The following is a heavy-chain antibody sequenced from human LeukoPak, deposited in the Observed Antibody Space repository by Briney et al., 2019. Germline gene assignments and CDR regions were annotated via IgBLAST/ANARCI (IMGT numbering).Heavy chain of an antibody. CDR2: ISGSGGST. CDR3: HIVVVTAIGVPFDI. D-gene: IGHD2-21*02. CDR1: GFTFSSYA. Sequence: GGSLSLSCAASGFTFSSYAMSWVRQAPGKGLEWVSAISGSGGSTYYADSVKGRFTISRDNSKNTLYLQMNDLRAEDTAVYYCHIVVVTAIGVPFDIWGQGTMVTVSP. V-gene: IGHV3-23*01. J-gene: IGHJ3*02.